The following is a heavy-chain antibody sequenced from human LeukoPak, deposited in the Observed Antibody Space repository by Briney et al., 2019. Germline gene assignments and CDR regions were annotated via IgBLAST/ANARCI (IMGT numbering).Heavy chain of an antibody. V-gene: IGHV3-15*01. CDR1: GFTFSNAW. CDR3: LYFWSGSSLVDY. D-gene: IGHD3-3*01. Sequence: GGSLRLSCAASGFTFSNAWMSWVRQAPGKGLEWVGRIKSKTDGGTTDYAAPVKGRFTISRDDSKDTLYLEMYSLKTEDTAMYYCLYFWSGSSLVDYWGQGTLVTVSS. CDR2: IKSKTDGGTT. J-gene: IGHJ4*02.